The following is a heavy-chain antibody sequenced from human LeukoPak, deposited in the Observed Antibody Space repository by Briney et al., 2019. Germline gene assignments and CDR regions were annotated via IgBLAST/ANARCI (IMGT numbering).Heavy chain of an antibody. V-gene: IGHV1-46*01. J-gene: IGHJ4*02. Sequence: ASVKVSCKASGYTFTSYYIHWVRLAPGQGLEWMGIINPSGSSTHCAQKFQGRVTMTRDTSTSTVYMDLGNLRSEDTAVYYCARFAHVYSAYDYWGQGTLVTVSS. CDR1: GYTFTSYY. CDR3: ARFAHVYSAYDY. CDR2: INPSGSST. D-gene: IGHD5-12*01.